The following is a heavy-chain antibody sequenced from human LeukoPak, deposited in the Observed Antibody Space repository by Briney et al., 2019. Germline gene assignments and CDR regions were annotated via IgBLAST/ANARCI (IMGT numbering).Heavy chain of an antibody. CDR3: AREGDDSYESSGYYLN. V-gene: IGHV1-18*01. Sequence: ASVKISCKASGYTCTSYGISWVRQNPGQLLEWIGWISDYNGNTKSAQKLQGRVTMTTDTSTSTAYMELRSLRSDDTAVYSCAREGDDSYESSGYYLNWGQGTLVTVSS. CDR1: GYTCTSYG. CDR2: ISDYNGNT. J-gene: IGHJ4*02. D-gene: IGHD3-22*01.